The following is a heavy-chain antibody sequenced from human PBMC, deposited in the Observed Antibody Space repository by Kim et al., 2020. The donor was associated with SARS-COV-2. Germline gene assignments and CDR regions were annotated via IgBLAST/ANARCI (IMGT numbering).Heavy chain of an antibody. CDR3: ARAFMGFNTAMVTWHDAFDI. Sequence: SVKVSCKASGGTFSSYTISWVRQAPGQGLEWMGRIIPILGIANYAQKFQGRVTITADKSTSTAYMELSSLRSEDTAVYYCARAFMGFNTAMVTWHDAFDIWGQGTMVTVSS. V-gene: IGHV1-69*02. D-gene: IGHD5-18*01. CDR1: GGTFSSYT. J-gene: IGHJ3*02. CDR2: IIPILGIA.